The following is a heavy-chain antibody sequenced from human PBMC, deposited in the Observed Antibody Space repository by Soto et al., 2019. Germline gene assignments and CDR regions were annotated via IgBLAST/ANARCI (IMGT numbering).Heavy chain of an antibody. CDR1: GYTFTNYG. CDR2: INPYSGKT. Sequence: QVQLVQSGSEVKKPGASVKVSCKASGYTFTNYGLTWVRQAPGHGLEWVAWINPYSGKTQYAQKFQGRVTVTTDTSTSTAYMELRGLRSDDTAVYYFAQDDNSGDMVDWGQGTLVTVSS. CDR3: AQDDNSGDMVD. J-gene: IGHJ4*02. V-gene: IGHV1-18*01. D-gene: IGHD2-21*01.